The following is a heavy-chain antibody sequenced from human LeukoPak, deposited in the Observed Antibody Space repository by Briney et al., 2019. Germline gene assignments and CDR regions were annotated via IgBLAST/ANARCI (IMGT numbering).Heavy chain of an antibody. CDR2: IIPILGLA. D-gene: IGHD3-22*01. V-gene: IGHV1-69*04. Sequence: SVKDSRKASGGTLSSYAISWVGQAAGQGPEWMGRIIPILGLASYAQKCQGRVTITADKSTSTAYMELSSLRSEDTAVYYCASHVADYYDSSGHMYFQHWGQGTLVTVSS. J-gene: IGHJ1*01. CDR3: ASHVADYYDSSGHMYFQH. CDR1: GGTLSSYA.